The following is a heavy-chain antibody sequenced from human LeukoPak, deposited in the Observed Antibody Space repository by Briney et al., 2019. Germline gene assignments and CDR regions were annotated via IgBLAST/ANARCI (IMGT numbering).Heavy chain of an antibody. CDR3: ARGSGTTSGWFDP. V-gene: IGHV3-53*01. J-gene: IGHJ5*02. Sequence: GGSLRLSCAASGFTVSSNYMSWVRQAPGKGLEWVSVIYSGGSTYYADSVKGRFTIPRDNSKNTLYLQMNSLRAEDTAVYYCARGSGTTSGWFDPWGQGTLVTVSS. D-gene: IGHD1-7*01. CDR2: IYSGGST. CDR1: GFTVSSNY.